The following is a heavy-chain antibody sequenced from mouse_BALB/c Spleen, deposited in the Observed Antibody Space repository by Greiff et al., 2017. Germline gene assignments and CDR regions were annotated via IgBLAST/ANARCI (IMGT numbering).Heavy chain of an antibody. CDR2: ILPGSGST. D-gene: IGHD3-1*01. V-gene: IGHV1-9*01. CDR3: ARSRSGYVFLAY. Sequence: VQLQQSGAELMKPGASVKISCKATGYTFSSYWIEWVKQRPGHGLEWIGEILPGSGSTNYNEKFKGKATFTADTSSNTAYMQLSSLTSEDSAVYYCARSRSGYVFLAYWGQGTLVTVSA. CDR1: GYTFSSYW. J-gene: IGHJ3*01.